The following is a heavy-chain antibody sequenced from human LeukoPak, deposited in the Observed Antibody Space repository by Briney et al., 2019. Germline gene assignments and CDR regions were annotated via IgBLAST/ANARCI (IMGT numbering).Heavy chain of an antibody. CDR3: ASGYYYGSGTPTWFDY. J-gene: IGHJ4*02. CDR1: GYTFTGYY. D-gene: IGHD3-10*01. Sequence: ASVKVSCKASGYTFTGYYMHWVRQAPGQGLEWMGWINPNSGGTNYAQKFQGRVTMTRDTSISTAYVELSRLRSDDTAVYYCASGYYYGSGTPTWFDYWGQGTLVTVSS. CDR2: INPNSGGT. V-gene: IGHV1-2*02.